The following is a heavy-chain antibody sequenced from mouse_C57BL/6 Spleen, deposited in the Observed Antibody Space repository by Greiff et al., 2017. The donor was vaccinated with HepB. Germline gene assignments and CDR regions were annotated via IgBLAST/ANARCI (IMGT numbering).Heavy chain of an antibody. CDR1: GFTFSSYA. CDR3: TGGGYYGRYAMDY. V-gene: IGHV5-9-1*02. J-gene: IGHJ4*01. D-gene: IGHD2-3*01. CDR2: ISSGGDYI. Sequence: EVQLMESGEGLVKPGGSLKLSCAASGFTFSSYAMSWVRQTPEKRLEWVAYISSGGDYIYYADTVKGRFTISRDNARNTLYLQMSSLKSEDTAMYYCTGGGYYGRYAMDYWGQGTSVTVSS.